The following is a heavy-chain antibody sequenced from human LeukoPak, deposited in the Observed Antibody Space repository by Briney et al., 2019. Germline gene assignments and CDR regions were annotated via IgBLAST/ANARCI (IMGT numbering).Heavy chain of an antibody. V-gene: IGHV4-61*02. D-gene: IGHD2-2*01. CDR2: IYTSGST. Sequence: PSETLSLTCTVSGGSISSGSYYWRWIRQPAGKGLEWIGCIYTSGSTNYNPSLKSRVTISVYRSKNQFSLKLSSVTAADTAVYYCARGRADDIVVVPTALNWFYPWGQGTLVTVSS. CDR1: GGSISSGSYY. CDR3: ARGRADDIVVVPTALNWFYP. J-gene: IGHJ5*02.